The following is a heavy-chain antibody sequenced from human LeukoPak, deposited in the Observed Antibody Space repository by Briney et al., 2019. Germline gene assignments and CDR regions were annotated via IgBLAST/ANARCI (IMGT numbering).Heavy chain of an antibody. CDR3: GPRYSGSQAAFDI. V-gene: IGHV3-30*02. CDR2: IWYDGSNK. J-gene: IGHJ3*02. Sequence: GGSLRLSCAASGFTFSSYGMHWVRQAPGKGLEWVASIWYDGSNKYYADSVKGRFTISRDNSKNTVYLQMNSLRAEDTAVYYCGPRYSGSQAAFDIWGQGTMVTVSS. CDR1: GFTFSSYG. D-gene: IGHD1-26*01.